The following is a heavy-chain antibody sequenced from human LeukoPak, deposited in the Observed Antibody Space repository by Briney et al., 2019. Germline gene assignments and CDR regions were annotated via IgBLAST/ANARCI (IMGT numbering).Heavy chain of an antibody. CDR2: INWSGDGT. D-gene: IGHD2-2*01. Sequence: SGGSLRLCCTASGFAFDEHGMSWGREVRGGGLEWGSGINWSGDGTGYADPLRGRFTISRDNAKNSLYLQMDSLRAEDTALYYCARAPITSPFYFDYWGQGTLVTVSS. V-gene: IGHV3-20*04. J-gene: IGHJ4*02. CDR3: ARAPITSPFYFDY. CDR1: GFAFDEHG.